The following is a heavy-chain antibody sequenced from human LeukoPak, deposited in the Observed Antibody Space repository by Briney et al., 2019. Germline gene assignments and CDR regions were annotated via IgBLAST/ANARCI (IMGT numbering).Heavy chain of an antibody. D-gene: IGHD4-23*01. CDR1: GGSVISSSHY. Sequence: PSETLSLTCSVSGGSVISSSHYWGWIRQPPGKGLEWIGSIYYSGRAYYNPSLRSRVTISVDTSKNQFSLKLSSVTAADTAVYYCARGEGYGGIYGMDVWGQGTTVTVSS. CDR2: IYYSGRA. V-gene: IGHV4-39*07. CDR3: ARGEGYGGIYGMDV. J-gene: IGHJ6*02.